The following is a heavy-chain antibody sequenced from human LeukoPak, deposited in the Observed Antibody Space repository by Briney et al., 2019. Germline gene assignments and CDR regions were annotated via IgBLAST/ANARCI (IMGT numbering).Heavy chain of an antibody. J-gene: IGHJ5*02. CDR2: IYHSGST. D-gene: IGHD6-19*01. Sequence: SETLSPTCTVFGGSIRSSNWWRWVRQPPGEGVEWIGEIYHSGSTNYNPSLKSRVTISVDKSKNQFSLKLSSVTAADTAVYYCSQWLAPYNWFDPWGQGTLVTVSS. V-gene: IGHV4-4*02. CDR3: SQWLAPYNWFDP. CDR1: GGSIRSSNW.